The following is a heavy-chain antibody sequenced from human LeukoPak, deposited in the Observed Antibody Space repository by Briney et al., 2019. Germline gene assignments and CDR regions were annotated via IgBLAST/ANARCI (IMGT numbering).Heavy chain of an antibody. D-gene: IGHD3-3*01. V-gene: IGHV1-69*13. CDR2: IIPIFGTA. Sequence: GASVKVSCKASGGTFSSYAISWVRQAPGQGLEWMGGIIPIFGTANYAQKFQGRVTITADESTSTAYMELSSLRSEDTAVYYCARVVHYPGRLGSGYIDYWGQGTLVTVSS. J-gene: IGHJ4*02. CDR1: GGTFSSYA. CDR3: ARVVHYPGRLGSGYIDY.